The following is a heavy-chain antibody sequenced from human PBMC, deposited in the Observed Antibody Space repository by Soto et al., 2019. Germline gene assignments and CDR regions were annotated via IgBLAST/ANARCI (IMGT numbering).Heavy chain of an antibody. D-gene: IGHD2-21*01. Sequence: GASVKVSCKASGYTFTSYGISWVRQAPGQGLEWMGWISAYNGKTDYAQSLQGRVTMTTDTSTNTAYMELRSLRSDDTAVYYCARDRLHATSSITFDYWGQGALVTVSS. CDR2: ISAYNGKT. CDR1: GYTFTSYG. V-gene: IGHV1-18*01. CDR3: ARDRLHATSSITFDY. J-gene: IGHJ4*02.